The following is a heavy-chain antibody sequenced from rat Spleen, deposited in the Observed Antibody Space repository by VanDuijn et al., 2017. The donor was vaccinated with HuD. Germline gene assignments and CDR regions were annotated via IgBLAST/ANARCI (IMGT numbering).Heavy chain of an antibody. CDR1: GFTFSDYN. Sequence: EVQLVESGGGFVQPGRSLKLSCAASGFTFSDYNMAWVRQTPTEGLEWVATIRQDGRNIYYCDSVKGRFSISRDNAKSTLYLQMDSLRSEDTATYYCTTGTTRVPFDYWGQGVMVTVSS. J-gene: IGHJ2*01. V-gene: IGHV5-29*01. D-gene: IGHD1-4*01. CDR3: TTGTTRVPFDY. CDR2: IRQDGRNI.